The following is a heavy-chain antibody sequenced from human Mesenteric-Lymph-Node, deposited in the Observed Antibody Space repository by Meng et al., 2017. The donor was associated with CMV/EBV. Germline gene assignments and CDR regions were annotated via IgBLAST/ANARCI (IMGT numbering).Heavy chain of an antibody. D-gene: IGHD3-9*01. J-gene: IGHJ4*02. Sequence: TSYAMKWVRKDPGQGLEGMGWIHTNPGNPTYAQGFTGRFVFSLDTSVSTAYLQISSLKAEDTAVYYCARDRLRYFDWLTGYEGYDYWGQGTLVTVSS. V-gene: IGHV7-4-1*02. CDR2: IHTNPGNP. CDR1: TSYA. CDR3: ARDRLRYFDWLTGYEGYDY.